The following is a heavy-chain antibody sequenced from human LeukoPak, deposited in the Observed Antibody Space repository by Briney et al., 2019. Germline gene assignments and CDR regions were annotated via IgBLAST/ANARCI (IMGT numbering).Heavy chain of an antibody. V-gene: IGHV3-7*03. J-gene: IGHJ5*02. CDR3: AKDLRGSSMVRGENWFDP. D-gene: IGHD3-10*01. Sequence: GGSLRLSCAASGFTFSSYWMSWVRQAPGKGLEWVANIKQDGSEKYYVDSVKGRFTISRDNSKNTLYLQMNSLRAEDTAVYCCAKDLRGSSMVRGENWFDPWGQGTLVTVSS. CDR1: GFTFSSYW. CDR2: IKQDGSEK.